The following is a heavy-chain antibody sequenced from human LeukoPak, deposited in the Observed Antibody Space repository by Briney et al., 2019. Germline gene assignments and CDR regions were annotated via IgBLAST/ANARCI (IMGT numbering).Heavy chain of an antibody. CDR2: IKQEGSDK. D-gene: IGHD5-24*01. CDR1: GFTLSSYW. Sequence: GGSLRLSCAASGFTLSSYWMSWVRQAPGKGLEWVANIKQEGSDKYYADSVKGRFTISRDNAKNSLYLQMNSLRAEDTAVFYCARVDREGYNSPYYYYMDVWGKGTTVTVSS. V-gene: IGHV3-7*01. CDR3: ARVDREGYNSPYYYYMDV. J-gene: IGHJ6*03.